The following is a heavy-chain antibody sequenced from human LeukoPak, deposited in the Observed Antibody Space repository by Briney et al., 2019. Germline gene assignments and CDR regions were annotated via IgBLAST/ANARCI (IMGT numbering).Heavy chain of an antibody. CDR2: IKSKTDGGTT. CDR3: TTGPSGYYPLQSRAFDY. CDR1: GFTFSNAW. J-gene: IGHJ4*02. Sequence: PGGSLRLSCAASGFTFSNAWMSWVRQAPGKGLEWVGRIKSKTDGGTTDYAAPVKGRFTISRDDSKNTLYLQMNSLKTEDTAVYYCTTGPSGYYPLQSRAFDYWGQGTLVTVSS. D-gene: IGHD3-22*01. V-gene: IGHV3-15*01.